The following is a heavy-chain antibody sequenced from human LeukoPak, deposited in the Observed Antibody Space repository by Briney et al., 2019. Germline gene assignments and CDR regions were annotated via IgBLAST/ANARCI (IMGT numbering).Heavy chain of an antibody. V-gene: IGHV6-1*01. Sequence: SQTLSLTSAISGDSVSSNSAAWNWIRQSPSRGLEWLGRTYYRSKWYNDYAVSVKSRITINPDTSKNQFSLQLNSVTPDDTAVYYCARQYSSGWSYCYGLDVWDQGTTVTVSS. J-gene: IGHJ6*02. D-gene: IGHD6-19*01. CDR2: TYYRSKWYN. CDR1: GDSVSSNSAA. CDR3: ARQYSSGWSYCYGLDV.